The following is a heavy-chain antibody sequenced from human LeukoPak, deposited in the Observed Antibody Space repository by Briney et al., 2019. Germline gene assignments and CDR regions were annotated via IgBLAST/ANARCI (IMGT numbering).Heavy chain of an antibody. Sequence: ASVKVSCKASGYTFTSYGISWVRQAPGQGLEWMGWISAYNGNTNYAQKLQGRVTMTTDTSTSTAYMELRSLRSDDTVVYYCARVVIGSVVYYYYYGMDVWGQGTTVTVSS. CDR3: ARVVIGSVVYYYYYGMDV. V-gene: IGHV1-18*01. D-gene: IGHD2-2*01. J-gene: IGHJ6*02. CDR1: GYTFTSYG. CDR2: ISAYNGNT.